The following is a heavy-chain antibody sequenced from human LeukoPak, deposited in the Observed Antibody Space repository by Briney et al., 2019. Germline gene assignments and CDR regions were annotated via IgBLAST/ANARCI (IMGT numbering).Heavy chain of an antibody. CDR3: AKDFLAAGEYYYGSGSYYPFDY. CDR2: MRGNGGPT. CDR1: GFTFSTYG. Sequence: PGGSLRLSCAASGFTFSTYGMSWVRQAPGKGLEWVSGMRGNGGPTYYADSVTGRFTNSRDNSKNTLYLQMNSLSAEDTAVYYCAKDFLAAGEYYYGSGSYYPFDYWGQGTMVAVSS. V-gene: IGHV3-23*01. J-gene: IGHJ4*02. D-gene: IGHD3-10*01.